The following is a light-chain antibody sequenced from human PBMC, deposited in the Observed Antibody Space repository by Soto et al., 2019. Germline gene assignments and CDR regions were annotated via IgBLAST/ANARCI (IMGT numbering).Light chain of an antibody. Sequence: QSVLTQPPSASGTPGQRVTISCSGSSYNIGSNYVYWHQQFTGTAPRLLIYRNNQRPSGVPDRFSGSKSGTSASLAISGLRSEDEAEYYCATWDDSLSGWAFGGGTKLTVL. J-gene: IGLJ3*02. CDR2: RNN. V-gene: IGLV1-47*01. CDR3: ATWDDSLSGWA. CDR1: SYNIGSNY.